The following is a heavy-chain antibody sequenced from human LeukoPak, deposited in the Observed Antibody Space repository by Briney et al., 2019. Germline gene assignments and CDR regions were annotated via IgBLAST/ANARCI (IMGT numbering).Heavy chain of an antibody. D-gene: IGHD3-16*02. CDR3: AGYSYGSHPTFDC. CDR1: GYTFTGYY. Sequence: ASVKVSCKASGYTFTGYYVHWVRQAPGQGLEWMGWINPNSGGTNYAEKFQGRVTMTRDTSISTAYMELSRLRSDDTAVYYCAGYSYGSHPTFDCWGQGTLVTVSS. J-gene: IGHJ4*02. CDR2: INPNSGGT. V-gene: IGHV1-2*02.